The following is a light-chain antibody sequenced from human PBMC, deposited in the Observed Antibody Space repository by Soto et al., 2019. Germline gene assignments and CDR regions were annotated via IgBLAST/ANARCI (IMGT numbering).Light chain of an antibody. CDR3: SSYRSSDTLEV. J-gene: IGLJ1*01. CDR1: SSNIGKNS. V-gene: IGLV1-44*01. Sequence: QSALTLPPSASGTPGQRITISCSGSSSNIGKNSVSWYQQLPGTAPKLLIYSNDQRPSGVPDRFSGSKSGTSASLAITGLQSEDEADYYCSSYRSSDTLEVFGTGTKLTVL. CDR2: SND.